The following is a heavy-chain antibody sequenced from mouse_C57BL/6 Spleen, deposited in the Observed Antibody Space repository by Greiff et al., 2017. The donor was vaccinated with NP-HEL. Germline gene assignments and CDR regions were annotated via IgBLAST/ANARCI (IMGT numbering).Heavy chain of an antibody. CDR2: ISSGSSTI. CDR1: GFTFSDYG. Sequence: EVQVVESGGGLVKPGGSLKLSCAASGFTFSDYGMHWVRQAPEKGLEWVAYISSGSSTIYYADTVKGRSTISRDNAKNTLFLQMTSLRSEDTAMYYCARMGPYAMDYWGQGTSVTVSS. V-gene: IGHV5-17*01. J-gene: IGHJ4*01. CDR3: ARMGPYAMDY.